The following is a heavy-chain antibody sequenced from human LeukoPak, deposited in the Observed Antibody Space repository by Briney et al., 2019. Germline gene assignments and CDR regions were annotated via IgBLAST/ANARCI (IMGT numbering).Heavy chain of an antibody. Sequence: TGGSLRLSCAASGFAFSSQAMGWVRQAPGKGLEWVSVISDSGDRTYYADSVKGRFTISRDNSKNTLYLQMNSLRAEDTAVYYWAKDARPSSGWYFFDHWGQGTLVTVSS. CDR3: AKDARPSSGWYFFDH. CDR1: GFAFSSQA. D-gene: IGHD6-19*01. V-gene: IGHV3-23*01. CDR2: ISDSGDRT. J-gene: IGHJ4*02.